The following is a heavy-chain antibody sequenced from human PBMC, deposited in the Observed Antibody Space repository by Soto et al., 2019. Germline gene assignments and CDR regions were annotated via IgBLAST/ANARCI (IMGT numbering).Heavy chain of an antibody. D-gene: IGHD6-6*01. J-gene: IGHJ6*02. CDR1: GFSLSNARMG. CDR3: ARTFKAARIEVRYYYGMDV. CDR2: IFSNDEK. V-gene: IGHV2-26*01. Sequence: ESGPTLVNTTETLTLTCTVSGFSLSNARMGVSWIRQPPGKALEWLAHIFSNDEKSYSTSLKSRLTISKDTSKSQVVLTMTNMDPVDTATYYCARTFKAARIEVRYYYGMDVWGQGTTVTVSS.